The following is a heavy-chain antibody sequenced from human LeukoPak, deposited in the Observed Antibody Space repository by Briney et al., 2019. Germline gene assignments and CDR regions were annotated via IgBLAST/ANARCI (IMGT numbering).Heavy chain of an antibody. J-gene: IGHJ3*02. CDR1: GYTFTSYD. D-gene: IGHD1-26*01. Sequence: ASVKVSCKASGYTFTSYDINWVRQATGQGLEWMGWMNPNSGNTGYAQKFQGRVTMTRNTSISTAYMELSSLRSEDTAIYYCAINTGGRADAFDIWGQGTLVTVSS. CDR2: MNPNSGNT. CDR3: AINTGGRADAFDI. V-gene: IGHV1-8*01.